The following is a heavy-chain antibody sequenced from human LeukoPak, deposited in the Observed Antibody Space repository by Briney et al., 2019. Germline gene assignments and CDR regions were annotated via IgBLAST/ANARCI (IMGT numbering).Heavy chain of an antibody. CDR2: IAYSGAT. Sequence: SETLPLTCTVSGGSISSYYWSWIRQPPGKGLEWIGYIAYSGATTYNPSLKSRVTMSVHTSKNQFSLKLSSVTVADTAVYYCARAVGYCTSTSCFDNAFDIWGQGTMVTISS. V-gene: IGHV4-59*01. CDR1: GGSISSYY. CDR3: ARAVGYCTSTSCFDNAFDI. D-gene: IGHD2-2*01. J-gene: IGHJ3*02.